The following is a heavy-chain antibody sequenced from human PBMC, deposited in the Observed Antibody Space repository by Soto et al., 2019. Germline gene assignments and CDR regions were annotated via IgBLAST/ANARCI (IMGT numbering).Heavy chain of an antibody. D-gene: IGHD3-16*02. CDR3: ARETVRYDYVWGSYRYTPGTFDY. CDR2: TRNKANSYTT. J-gene: IGHJ4*02. V-gene: IGHV3-72*01. CDR1: GFTFSDHY. Sequence: PGGSLRLSCAASGFTFSDHYMDWVRQAPGKGLEWVGRTRNKANSYTTEYAASVKGRFTISRDDSKNSLYLQMNSLKTEDTAVYYCARETVRYDYVWGSYRYTPGTFDYWGQGTLVTVSS.